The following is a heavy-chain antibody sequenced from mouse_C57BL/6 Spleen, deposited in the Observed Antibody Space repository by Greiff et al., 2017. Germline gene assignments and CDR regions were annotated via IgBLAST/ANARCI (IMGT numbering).Heavy chain of an antibody. D-gene: IGHD4-1*01. CDR3: GRGKLGGDY. CDR2: INPSTGGT. V-gene: IGHV1-42*01. CDR1: GYSFTSYY. Sequence: VHVKQPGPELVKPGASVKLSCKASGYSFTSYYMDWVKQSPEQSLEWIGVINPSTGGTTYNKKFKDKATLTVDKSSSTAYMQRRSLASEASAVYYGGRGKLGGDYWGQGTTLTVSS. J-gene: IGHJ2*01.